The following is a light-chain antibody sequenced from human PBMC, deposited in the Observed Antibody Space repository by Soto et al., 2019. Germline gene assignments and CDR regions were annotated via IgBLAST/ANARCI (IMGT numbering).Light chain of an antibody. J-gene: IGKJ1*01. Sequence: ELVFTQSPGTLSLSPGERATLSCSASQSISSSYLAWYQQKPGQAPRLLIYHASSRATGIPDRFIGSGSGTDFTLTISRLEPEDFAVYYCQQYGGSAGTFGQGTKVDI. V-gene: IGKV3-20*01. CDR2: HAS. CDR3: QQYGGSAGT. CDR1: QSISSSY.